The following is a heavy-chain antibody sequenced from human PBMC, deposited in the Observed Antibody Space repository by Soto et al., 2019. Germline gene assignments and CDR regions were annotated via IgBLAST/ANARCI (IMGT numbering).Heavy chain of an antibody. CDR3: ERVTGYSSGWSHDY. J-gene: IGHJ4*02. V-gene: IGHV4-59*01. CDR2: IYYSGTT. CDR1: GGSISSYY. D-gene: IGHD6-19*01. Sequence: SETLSLTCTVSGGSISSYYWSWLRQPPGKGLEWIGYIYYSGTTNYNPSLKSRVTISVDTSKNQFSLKLSSVTAADTAVYYCERVTGYSSGWSHDYWGQGTLVTVSS.